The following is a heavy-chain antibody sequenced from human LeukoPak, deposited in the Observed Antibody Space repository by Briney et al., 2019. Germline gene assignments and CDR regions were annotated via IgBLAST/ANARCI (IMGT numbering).Heavy chain of an antibody. CDR1: GGSISSYY. V-gene: IGHV4-59*12. CDR3: ERVYYYGSGNPYAFDI. D-gene: IGHD3-10*01. CDR2: IYHSGST. J-gene: IGHJ3*02. Sequence: SETLSLTCTVSGGSISSYYWSWIRQPPGKGLEWIGYIYHSGSTNYNPPLKSRVTISVDKSKNQFSLKLSSVTAADTAVYYCERVYYYGSGNPYAFDIWGQGTMVTVSS.